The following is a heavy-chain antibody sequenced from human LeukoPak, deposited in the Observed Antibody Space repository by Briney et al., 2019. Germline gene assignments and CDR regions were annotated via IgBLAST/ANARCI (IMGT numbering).Heavy chain of an antibody. CDR1: GYTFTNYG. J-gene: IGHJ4*02. D-gene: IGHD3-10*01. CDR2: FSTYNGDT. Sequence: ASVKVSCKASGYTFTNYGINWVRQAPGQRPEWMGWFSTYNGDTKYAQKLKGRVTMTTDTSTSTAYMELRSLRSDDTAVYYCARTPREELWFGELWGYFDYWGQGTLVTVSS. CDR3: ARTPREELWFGELWGYFDY. V-gene: IGHV1-18*01.